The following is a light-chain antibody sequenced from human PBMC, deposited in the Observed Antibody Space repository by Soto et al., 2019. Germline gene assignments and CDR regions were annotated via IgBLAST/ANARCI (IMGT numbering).Light chain of an antibody. V-gene: IGKV1-33*01. J-gene: IGKJ4*01. CDR1: QDITNY. CDR2: DAS. Sequence: DIVMTQSPSSVCASLVDRVTITFQASQDITNYLHWFQQKPGKAPKLLIYDASSLESGVPSRFSGSGSGTEFTLAISSLQPDDFAVYDCQQRGNWPAFGGGTRVDIK. CDR3: QQRGNWPA.